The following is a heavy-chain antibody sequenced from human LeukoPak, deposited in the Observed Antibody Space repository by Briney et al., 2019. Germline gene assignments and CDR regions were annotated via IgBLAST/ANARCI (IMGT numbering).Heavy chain of an antibody. CDR2: IYYSGST. J-gene: IGHJ5*02. V-gene: IGHV4-31*11. CDR1: GGSISSGGYY. Sequence: PSETLSLTCAVYGGSISSGGYYWSWIRQHPGKGLEWIGYIYYSGSTYYNPSLKSRVTISVDTSKNQFSLKLSSVTAADTAVYYCAREVRKLSGLFDPWGQGTLVTVSS. D-gene: IGHD1-26*01. CDR3: AREVRKLSGLFDP.